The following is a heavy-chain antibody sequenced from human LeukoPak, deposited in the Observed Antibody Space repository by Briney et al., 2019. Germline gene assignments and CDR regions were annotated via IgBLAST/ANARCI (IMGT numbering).Heavy chain of an antibody. Sequence: GASVKVSSKASRYTFTGYYMHWVRQAPGQGLEWMGWINPNSGGTNYAQKFQGRVTMTRDTSISTAYMELSRLRSDDTAVYYCARIVVAARLGFDPWGQGTLVTVSS. D-gene: IGHD2-15*01. J-gene: IGHJ5*02. V-gene: IGHV1-2*02. CDR1: RYTFTGYY. CDR2: INPNSGGT. CDR3: ARIVVAARLGFDP.